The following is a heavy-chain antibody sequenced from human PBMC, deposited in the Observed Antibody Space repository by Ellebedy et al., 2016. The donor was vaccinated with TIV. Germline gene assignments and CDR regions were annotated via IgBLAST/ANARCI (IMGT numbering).Heavy chain of an antibody. CDR1: GFPFSNAW. Sequence: GGSLRLXCAASGFPFSNAWMSWVRQAPGKGLEWVGRIKSKTDGGTTDYAAPVKGRFTISRDDSKNTLYLQMNSLKTEDTAVYYCTTPPTYYSDSSGYYYADYWGQGTLVTVSS. CDR2: IKSKTDGGTT. V-gene: IGHV3-15*01. J-gene: IGHJ4*02. CDR3: TTPPTYYSDSSGYYYADY. D-gene: IGHD3-22*01.